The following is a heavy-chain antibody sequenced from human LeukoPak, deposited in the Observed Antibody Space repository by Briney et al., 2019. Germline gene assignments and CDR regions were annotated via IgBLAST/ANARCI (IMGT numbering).Heavy chain of an antibody. V-gene: IGHV3-15*05. CDR2: IKSKTDGGTT. Sequence: GGSLRLSCAASGFTFSNAWMSWVRQAPGKGLEWVGRIKSKTDGGTTDYAAPVKGRFTISRDDSKDRLYLQMDSLKTDDTAVYYCTTPGSPSCSNWGREPWSPSPQ. CDR1: GFTFSNAW. CDR3: TTPGSPSCSN. D-gene: IGHD2-2*01. J-gene: IGHJ4*02.